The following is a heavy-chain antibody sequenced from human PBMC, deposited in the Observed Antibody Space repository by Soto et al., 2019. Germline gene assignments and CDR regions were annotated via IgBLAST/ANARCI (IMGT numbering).Heavy chain of an antibody. CDR3: AREEGRLYGSGSPYYYYDVMDV. CDR1: GYTFTSYY. J-gene: IGHJ6*02. Sequence: AASVKVSCKASGYTFTSYYMHWVRQAPGQGLEWMGIINPSGGSTSYAQKFQGRVTMTRDTSTSTVYMELGSLRSEDTAVYYCAREEGRLYGSGSPYYYYDVMDVSAQGTTVTVS. CDR2: INPSGGST. V-gene: IGHV1-46*01. D-gene: IGHD3-10*01.